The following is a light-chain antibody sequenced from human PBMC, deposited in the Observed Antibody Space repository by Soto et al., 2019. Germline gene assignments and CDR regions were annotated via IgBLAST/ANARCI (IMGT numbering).Light chain of an antibody. CDR1: SRDIGNYNY. J-gene: IGLJ3*02. CDR3: GSYRSSNTLVV. V-gene: IGLV2-14*01. CDR2: EVS. Sequence: QSAMTQPASVSGSPGQSITISCTGTSRDIGNYNYVSWYQQLPGKAPKLVIYEVSNRPSGISDRFSGSKSGQTASLTISGRQTEDETDYFCGSYRSSNTLVVFGGGTQLTFL.